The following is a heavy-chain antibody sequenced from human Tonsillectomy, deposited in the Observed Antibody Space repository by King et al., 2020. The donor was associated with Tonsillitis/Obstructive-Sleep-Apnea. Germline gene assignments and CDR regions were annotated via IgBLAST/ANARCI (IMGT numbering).Heavy chain of an antibody. CDR2: ISAYNGNT. D-gene: IGHD6-6*01. J-gene: IGHJ4*02. Sequence: QLVQSGAEVKKPGASVKVPCKASGYTFTSYDISWVRQAPGQGLEWMGWISAYNGNTNYAQKLQGRVTMTTDTSTSTAYMELRSLRSDDTAVYYCARDLGIRRSSSYPDYWGQGTLVTVSS. V-gene: IGHV1-18*01. CDR3: ARDLGIRRSSSYPDY. CDR1: GYTFTSYD.